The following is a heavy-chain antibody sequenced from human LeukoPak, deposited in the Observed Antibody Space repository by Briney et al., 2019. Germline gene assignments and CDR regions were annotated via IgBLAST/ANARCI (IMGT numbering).Heavy chain of an antibody. D-gene: IGHD3-10*01. J-gene: IGHJ6*02. CDR1: GFTFSSYS. Sequence: PGGSLRLSCAASGFTFSSYSMNWVRQAPGKGLEWVSYISSSSSTIYYADSVKGRFTISRDNAKNSLYLQMNSLRAEDTAVYYCARDLVATVRGGTGMDVWGQGTTVTVSS. CDR2: ISSSSSTI. V-gene: IGHV3-48*01. CDR3: ARDLVATVRGGTGMDV.